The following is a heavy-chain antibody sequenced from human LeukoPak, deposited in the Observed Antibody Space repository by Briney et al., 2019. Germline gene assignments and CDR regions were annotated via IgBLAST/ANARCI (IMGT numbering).Heavy chain of an antibody. CDR2: INAENGDT. V-gene: IGHV1-3*01. J-gene: IGHJ4*02. CDR3: ARDQYNVIDS. CDR1: GYRFTGYN. Sequence: ASVKVSCKASGYRFTGYNIDWVRQAPGQRPEWMGRINAENGDTKYSQKFQGRVTITRDTFASTSYMELSSLRSEDTAVYYCARDQYNVIDSWGQGTLVTVSS. D-gene: IGHD1-14*01.